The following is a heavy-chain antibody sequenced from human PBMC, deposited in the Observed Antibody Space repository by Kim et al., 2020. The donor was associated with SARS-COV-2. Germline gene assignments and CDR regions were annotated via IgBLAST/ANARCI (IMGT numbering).Heavy chain of an antibody. J-gene: IGHJ3*02. V-gene: IGHV3-9*01. CDR3: SRKLATGAFDI. Sequence: ADCVKGRFTICRDDGKSNLYLQMNSLRPEDTALYYCSRKLATGAFDIWGRGTMVIVSS. D-gene: IGHD3-3*02.